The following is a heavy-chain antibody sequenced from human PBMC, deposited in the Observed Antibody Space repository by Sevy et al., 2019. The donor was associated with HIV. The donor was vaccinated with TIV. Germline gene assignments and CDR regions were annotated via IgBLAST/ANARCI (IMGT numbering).Heavy chain of an antibody. J-gene: IGHJ6*02. V-gene: IGHV3-21*01. Sequence: GGSLRLFCAASGFTFSSYSMNWVRQAPGKGLEWVSSISSSSSYIYYADSVKGRFTISRDNAKNSLYLQMNSLRAEDTAVYYCASDPGVGDYGMDVWGQGTTVTVSS. CDR3: ASDPGVGDYGMDV. D-gene: IGHD1-26*01. CDR2: ISSSSSYI. CDR1: GFTFSSYS.